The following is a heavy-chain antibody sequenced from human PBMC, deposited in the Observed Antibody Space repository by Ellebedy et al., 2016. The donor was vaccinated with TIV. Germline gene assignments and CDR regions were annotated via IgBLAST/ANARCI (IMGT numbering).Heavy chain of an antibody. CDR3: ARDMAWGNERVNDALDI. J-gene: IGHJ3*02. CDR1: GFTFAPHA. V-gene: IGHV3-48*04. CDR2: ISGSSLTI. D-gene: IGHD7-27*01. Sequence: GGSLRLSCAASGFTFAPHAMNWVRQAPGKGLEWISYISGSSLTIYYADSVKGRFTISRDNAKNSLYLQMSSLTAEDTAVYYCARDMAWGNERVNDALDIWGQGTMVTVSA.